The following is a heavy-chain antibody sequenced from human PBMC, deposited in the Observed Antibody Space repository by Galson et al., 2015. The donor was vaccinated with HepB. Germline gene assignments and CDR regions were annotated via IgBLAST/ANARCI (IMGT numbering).Heavy chain of an antibody. CDR1: GFTFSSYA. CDR2: ISGSGGGT. J-gene: IGHJ4*02. Sequence: SLRLSCAASGFTFSSYAMSWVRQAPGKGLEWVSAISGSGGGTYYADSVKGRFTISRDNSKNTLYLQMNSLRAEDTAVYYCAKDANFDWTYFDYWGQGTLVTVSS. V-gene: IGHV3-23*01. D-gene: IGHD3-9*01. CDR3: AKDANFDWTYFDY.